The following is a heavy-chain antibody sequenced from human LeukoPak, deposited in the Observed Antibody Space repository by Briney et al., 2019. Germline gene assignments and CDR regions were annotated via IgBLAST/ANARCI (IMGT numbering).Heavy chain of an antibody. CDR1: GFTFSNAW. Sequence: TGGSLRLSCAASGFTFSNAWMNWVRQAPGKGLEWVGRIKSKNDGGTTDYAAPVKGRFTISRDDSKNTLYLQMNSLKTEDTAVYYCTTDTLDLVVVAATDGYYFDYWGQGTLVTVSS. V-gene: IGHV3-15*07. CDR2: IKSKNDGGTT. D-gene: IGHD2-15*01. CDR3: TTDTLDLVVVAATDGYYFDY. J-gene: IGHJ4*02.